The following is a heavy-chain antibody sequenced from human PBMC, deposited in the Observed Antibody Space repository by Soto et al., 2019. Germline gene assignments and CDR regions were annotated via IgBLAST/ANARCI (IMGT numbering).Heavy chain of an antibody. Sequence: SQTLSLTCAISGDSVSSNSAAWNWIRQSPSRGLEWLGRTYYRSKWYNDYAVSVKSRITINPDTSKNQFSLQLNSVTPEDTAVYYCARGANPQLWLGSYFDHWGQGTLVTVSS. J-gene: IGHJ4*02. CDR2: TYYRSKWYN. CDR1: GDSVSSNSAA. D-gene: IGHD5-18*01. CDR3: ARGANPQLWLGSYFDH. V-gene: IGHV6-1*01.